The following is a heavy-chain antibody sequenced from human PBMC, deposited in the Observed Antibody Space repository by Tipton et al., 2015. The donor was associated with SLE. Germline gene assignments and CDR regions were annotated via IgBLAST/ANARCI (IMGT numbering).Heavy chain of an antibody. CDR3: ASRRHYYDSSGYYWGAFDI. Sequence: TLSLPCTVSGGSISSHYWSWIRQPPGKGLEWIGYIYYSGSTNYNPSLKSRVTISVDTSKNQFSLKLNSVTAADTAVYYCASRRHYYDSSGYYWGAFDIWGQGTMVTVSS. CDR1: GGSISSHY. V-gene: IGHV4-59*11. CDR2: IYYSGST. D-gene: IGHD3-22*01. J-gene: IGHJ3*02.